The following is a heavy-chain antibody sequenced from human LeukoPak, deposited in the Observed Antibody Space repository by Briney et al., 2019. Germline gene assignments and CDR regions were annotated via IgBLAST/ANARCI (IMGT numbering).Heavy chain of an antibody. V-gene: IGHV3-30-3*01. D-gene: IGHD6-19*01. J-gene: IGHJ6*02. CDR2: ISYDGSNK. Sequence: GSLRLSCAASGFTFSSQAMHWVRQAPGKGLEWVAVISYDGSNKYYADSVKGRFTISRDNSKNTLYLQMNSLRAEDTAVYYCAREGGIAVVHWGYYGMDVWGQGTTVTVSS. CDR3: AREGGIAVVHWGYYGMDV. CDR1: GFTFSSQA.